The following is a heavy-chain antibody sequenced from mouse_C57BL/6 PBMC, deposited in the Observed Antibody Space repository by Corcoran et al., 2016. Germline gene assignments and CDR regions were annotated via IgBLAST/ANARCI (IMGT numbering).Heavy chain of an antibody. CDR2: IYPGSGNT. CDR3: ARSLYYYGSSYDYAMDY. CDR1: GYTFTDYY. Sequence: QVQLKQPGAELVRPGASVKLSCKASGYTFTDYYINWVKQRPGQGLEWIARIYPGSGNTYYNEKFKGKATLTAEKSSSTAYMQLSSLTSEESAVYFCARSLYYYGSSYDYAMDYWCQGTSVTVSS. D-gene: IGHD1-1*01. J-gene: IGHJ4*01. V-gene: IGHV1-76*01.